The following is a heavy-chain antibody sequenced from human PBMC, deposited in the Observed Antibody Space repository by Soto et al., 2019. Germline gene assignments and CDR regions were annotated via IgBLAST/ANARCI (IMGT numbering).Heavy chain of an antibody. CDR3: ARDAREEEYYYDSSGYPTAY. Sequence: GGSLRLSCAVSGFTVSSYSMNWVRQAPGKGLEWVSYISSSSSTIYYADSVKGRFTISRDNAKNSLYLQMNSLRDEDTAVYYCARDAREEEYYYDSSGYPTAYWGQGTLVTVSS. D-gene: IGHD3-22*01. J-gene: IGHJ4*02. CDR2: ISSSSSTI. V-gene: IGHV3-48*02. CDR1: GFTVSSYS.